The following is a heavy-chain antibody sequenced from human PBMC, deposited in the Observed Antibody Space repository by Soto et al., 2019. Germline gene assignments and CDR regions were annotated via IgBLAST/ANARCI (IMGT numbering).Heavy chain of an antibody. CDR2: VTAFNGDT. Sequence: GASVKVSCKASGYTFSNYGITWVRQAPGHGLEWLGWVTAFNGDTNYAQNVQGRVTLTTDTSTETAYMELRSLRPDDTAVYYCARDGRVSFYYYGMDVWGQGTTVTVSS. CDR3: ARDGRVSFYYYGMDV. CDR1: GYTFSNYG. V-gene: IGHV1-18*01. J-gene: IGHJ6*02.